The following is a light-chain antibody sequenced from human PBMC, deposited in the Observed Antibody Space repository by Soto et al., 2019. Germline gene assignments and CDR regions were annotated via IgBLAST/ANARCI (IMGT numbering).Light chain of an antibody. CDR3: QQYDTSPPVYT. CDR1: QSVSRSY. V-gene: IGKV3-20*01. J-gene: IGKJ2*01. Sequence: EIVLTQSPGTLSLSPGERATLSCRASQSVSRSYLAWYQQKPGQAPRLLIYDASSRATGIPDRFSGSGSGTDFTLTISRLEPEDFAVYYCQQYDTSPPVYTFGQGTKLEI. CDR2: DAS.